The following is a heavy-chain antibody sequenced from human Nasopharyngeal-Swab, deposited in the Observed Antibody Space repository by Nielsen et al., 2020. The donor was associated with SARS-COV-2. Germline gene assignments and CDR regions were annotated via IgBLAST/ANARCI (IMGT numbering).Heavy chain of an antibody. CDR3: AKDIGGYYYDSRGFDY. Sequence: SLKISCAASGFTFDDYAMHWVRQAPGKGLEWVSGISWNSGSIGYADSVKSRFTISRDNAKNSLYLQMNSLRAEDTALYYCAKDIGGYYYDSRGFDYWGQGTLVTVSS. J-gene: IGHJ4*02. V-gene: IGHV3-9*01. D-gene: IGHD3-22*01. CDR1: GFTFDDYA. CDR2: ISWNSGSI.